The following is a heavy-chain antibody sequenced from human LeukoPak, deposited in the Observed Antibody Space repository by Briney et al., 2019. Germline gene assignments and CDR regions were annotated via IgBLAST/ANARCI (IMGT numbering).Heavy chain of an antibody. V-gene: IGHV4-34*01. Sequence: SETLSLTCAVYGGSFSGYYWSWIRQPPGKGLEWIGEINHSGSTNYNPSLKSRVTISVDTSKNQFSLKLSSVTAADTAVYYCARVSGYDSSGYYYWGQGTLVTVSS. CDR2: INHSGST. D-gene: IGHD3-22*01. J-gene: IGHJ4*02. CDR1: GGSFSGYY. CDR3: ARVSGYDSSGYYY.